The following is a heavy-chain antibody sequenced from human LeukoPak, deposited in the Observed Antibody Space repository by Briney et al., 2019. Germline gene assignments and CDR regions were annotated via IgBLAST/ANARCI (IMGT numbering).Heavy chain of an antibody. V-gene: IGHV3-7*01. J-gene: IGHJ4*02. CDR3: ASTNHCSGGSCSGYYFDY. CDR1: GFTFSSYW. Sequence: PGGSLRLSCAASGFTFSSYWMSWVRQAPGKGLEWVANIKQDGSEKYYVDSVKGRFTISRDNAKNSLYLQMNSLRAEDTAVYYCASTNHCSGGSCSGYYFDYWGQGTLVTVSS. D-gene: IGHD2-15*01. CDR2: IKQDGSEK.